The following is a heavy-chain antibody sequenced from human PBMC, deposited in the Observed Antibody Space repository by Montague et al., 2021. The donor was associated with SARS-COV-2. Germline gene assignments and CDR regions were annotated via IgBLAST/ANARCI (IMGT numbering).Heavy chain of an antibody. CDR2: IDWDDDK. CDR1: GFSLSTSGMC. V-gene: IGHV2-70*01. CDR3: ARVRYFDTTFDY. Sequence: PALVKPTQTLTLTCTFSGFSLSTSGMCVSWIRQPPGKALEWLALIDWDDDKFYSTSLETRLTISKGTSKNQVVLTMTNMDPVDTATYYCARVRYFDTTFDYWGQGTLVTVSS. J-gene: IGHJ4*02. D-gene: IGHD3-9*01.